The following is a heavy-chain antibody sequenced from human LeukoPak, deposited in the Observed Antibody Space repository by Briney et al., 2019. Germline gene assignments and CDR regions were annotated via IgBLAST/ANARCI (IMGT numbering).Heavy chain of an antibody. V-gene: IGHV3-9*01. CDR1: GFTFDDYA. Sequence: PGGSLRLSCAASGFTFDDYAMHWVRQAPGKGLEWVSGISWNSGSIGYADSVKGRFTISRDNAKNSLYLQMNSLRAEDTALYYCAKDIGTVTTTSALDHWGQGTLVTVSS. J-gene: IGHJ4*02. D-gene: IGHD4-17*01. CDR3: AKDIGTVTTTSALDH. CDR2: ISWNSGSI.